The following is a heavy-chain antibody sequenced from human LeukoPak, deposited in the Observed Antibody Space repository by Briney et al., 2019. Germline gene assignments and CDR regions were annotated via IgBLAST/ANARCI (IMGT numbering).Heavy chain of an antibody. CDR1: GYTFTSYD. J-gene: IGHJ6*02. CDR3: ARDWTDSGYDFYYYGMDV. CDR2: INPSGGST. V-gene: IGHV1-46*01. D-gene: IGHD5-12*01. Sequence: ASVKVSCKASGYTFTSYDINWVRQAPGQGLEWMGIINPSGGSTSYAQKFQGRVTMTRDTSTSTVYMELSSLRSEDTAVYYCARDWTDSGYDFYYYGMDVWGQGTTVTVSS.